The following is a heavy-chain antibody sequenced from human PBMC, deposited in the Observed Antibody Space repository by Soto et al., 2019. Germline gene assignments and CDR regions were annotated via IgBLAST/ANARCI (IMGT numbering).Heavy chain of an antibody. CDR1: GYTFTRYA. V-gene: IGHV1-3*01. Sequence: QVQLVQSGAEVKKPGASVKVSCKASGYTFTRYAMHWVRQAPGQRLEWMGWINDGNGNTKYSQKFQGRVTIIRDTSARTAYMELSSLRSEDTAVYYCSRGGGVGFGDYTTGGMDVWGQGTTVTVSS. J-gene: IGHJ6*02. D-gene: IGHD2-8*02. CDR3: SRGGGVGFGDYTTGGMDV. CDR2: INDGNGNT.